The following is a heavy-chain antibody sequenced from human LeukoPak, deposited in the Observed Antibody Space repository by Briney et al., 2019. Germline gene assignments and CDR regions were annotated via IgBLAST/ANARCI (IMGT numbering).Heavy chain of an antibody. V-gene: IGHV4-59*01. CDR1: GGSISSYY. J-gene: IGHJ5*02. CDR3: ARAWSSSWTNWFDP. Sequence: PSETLSLTCTVSGGSISSYYWSWIRQPPGKGLEWIGFIYDSGSTNYNPSLKSRVTISVDTSKNQFSLKLRSVTAADTAVYYCARAWSSSWTNWFDPWGQGTLVTVSS. CDR2: IYDSGST. D-gene: IGHD6-13*01.